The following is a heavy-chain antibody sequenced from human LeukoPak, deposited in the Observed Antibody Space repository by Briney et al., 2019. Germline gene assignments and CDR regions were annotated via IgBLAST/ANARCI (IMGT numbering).Heavy chain of an antibody. D-gene: IGHD3-9*01. V-gene: IGHV1-69*01. CDR1: GGTFSSYA. J-gene: IGHJ5*02. CDR2: IIPIFGTA. CDR3: ASDILTGYSPAYNWFDP. Sequence: GSSVKVSCKASGGTFSSYAISWVRQVPGQGLEWMGGIIPIFGTANYAQKFQGRVTITADESTSTAYMELSSLRSEDTAVYYCASDILTGYSPAYNWFDPWGQGTLVTVSS.